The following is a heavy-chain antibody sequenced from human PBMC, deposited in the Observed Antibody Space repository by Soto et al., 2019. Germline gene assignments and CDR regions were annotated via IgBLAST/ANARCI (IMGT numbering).Heavy chain of an antibody. Sequence: QVQLQQWGAGLLKPSETLSLTCAVYGGSFSGYYWSWIRQPPGKGLEWSGEINHSGSTNYNPSLKGRVTISVDTSKNQFSLKRISVTAADTAVYYCARDYHGDYAVDAFDIWGQGTMVTVSS. D-gene: IGHD4-17*01. J-gene: IGHJ3*02. CDR3: ARDYHGDYAVDAFDI. CDR1: GGSFSGYY. V-gene: IGHV4-34*01. CDR2: INHSGST.